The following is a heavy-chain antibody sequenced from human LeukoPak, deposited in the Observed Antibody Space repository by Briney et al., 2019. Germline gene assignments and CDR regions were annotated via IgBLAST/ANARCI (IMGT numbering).Heavy chain of an antibody. CDR1: GGSISSSSYY. CDR3: ARDMGPAFDI. CDR2: IYYSGST. Sequence: PSETLSLTCTVSGGSISSSSYYWGWIRQPPGKGLEWIGSIYYSGSTYYNPSLKTRVTISVDTSKNQFSLKLSSVTAADTAVYYCARDMGPAFDIWGQGTMVTVSS. J-gene: IGHJ3*02. V-gene: IGHV4-39*07.